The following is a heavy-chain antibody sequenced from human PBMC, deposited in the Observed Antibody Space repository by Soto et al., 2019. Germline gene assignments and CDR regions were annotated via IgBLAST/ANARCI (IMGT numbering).Heavy chain of an antibody. Sequence: GGSLRLSCAASGFTFSSYWMHWVRQAPGKGLVWVSRINSDGSSTSYADSVKGRFTISRDNAKNTLYLQMNSLRAEDTAVYYCAREIGNYDFWGYYYYYGMDVWGQGTTVTVSS. D-gene: IGHD3-3*01. J-gene: IGHJ6*02. V-gene: IGHV3-74*01. CDR1: GFTFSSYW. CDR2: INSDGSST. CDR3: AREIGNYDFWGYYYYYGMDV.